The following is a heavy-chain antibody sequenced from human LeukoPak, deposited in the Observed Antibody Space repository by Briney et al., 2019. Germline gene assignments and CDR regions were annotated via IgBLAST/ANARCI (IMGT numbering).Heavy chain of an antibody. J-gene: IGHJ3*02. V-gene: IGHV3-48*01. Sequence: GGSLRLSCAASGFTFSSYSMNWVRQAPGKGLEWVSYISSSSTIYYADSVKGRFTISRDNAKNSLYLQMNSLRAEDTAMYYCAREGYSYGYDALDIWGQGTMVTVSS. D-gene: IGHD5-18*01. CDR3: AREGYSYGYDALDI. CDR1: GFTFSSYS. CDR2: ISSSSTI.